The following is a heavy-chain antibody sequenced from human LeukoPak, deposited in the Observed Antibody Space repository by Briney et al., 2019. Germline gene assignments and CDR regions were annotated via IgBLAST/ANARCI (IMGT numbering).Heavy chain of an antibody. CDR1: GFTFSSYW. J-gene: IGHJ4*02. CDR2: INSDGSST. D-gene: IGHD3-22*01. CDR3: ARDVDYHVTSECFDY. V-gene: IGHV3-74*03. Sequence: GGSLRLSCAASGFTFSSYWMHWARQALGKGLVWVSRINSDGSSTTYADSVKGRFTIARDNAKNTLYLQMNSLRPEDTAVYYCARDVDYHVTSECFDYWGQGTLVTVSS.